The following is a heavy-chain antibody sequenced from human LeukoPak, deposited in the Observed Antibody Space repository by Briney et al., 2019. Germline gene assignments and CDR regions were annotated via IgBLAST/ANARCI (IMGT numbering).Heavy chain of an antibody. CDR2: IYYSGST. V-gene: IGHV4-39*07. D-gene: IGHD2-2*01. J-gene: IGHJ5*02. CDR1: GGSISSSSFY. CDR3: ARGGGGCSSTSCYRWFDP. Sequence: SETLSLTCTVSGGSISSSSFYWGWIRQPPGKGLEWIGSIYYSGSTYYNPSLKSRVTISVDTSKNQFSLKLSSVTAADTAVYYCARGGGGCSSTSCYRWFDPWGQGTLVTVSS.